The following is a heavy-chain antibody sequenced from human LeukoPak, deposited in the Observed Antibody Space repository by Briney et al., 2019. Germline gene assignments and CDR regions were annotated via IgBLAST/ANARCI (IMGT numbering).Heavy chain of an antibody. CDR2: TYYRSKWYN. J-gene: IGHJ3*02. CDR3: AREDYYGGNSVRAFDI. Sequence: SQTLSLTCAISGDSVSSNSAAWNWIRQSPSRGLEWLGRTYYRSKWYNDYAISVKSRITINPDTSKNQFSLQLNSVTPEDTAVYYCAREDYYGGNSVRAFDIWGQGTMVTVSS. V-gene: IGHV6-1*01. D-gene: IGHD4-23*01. CDR1: GDSVSSNSAA.